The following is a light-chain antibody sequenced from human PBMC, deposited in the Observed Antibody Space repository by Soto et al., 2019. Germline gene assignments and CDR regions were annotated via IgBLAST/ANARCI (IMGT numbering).Light chain of an antibody. Sequence: EIVLTQSPATLSLSPGERATLSCRASQSVSSYLAWYQQKPGQAPRLLIYDASNRATGIPARFSGSGSGTDFTLTISSLEPEDFAVYYCQQRSNWPPSHTFGQWTKLEIK. V-gene: IGKV3-11*01. CDR3: QQRSNWPPSHT. CDR2: DAS. CDR1: QSVSSY. J-gene: IGKJ2*01.